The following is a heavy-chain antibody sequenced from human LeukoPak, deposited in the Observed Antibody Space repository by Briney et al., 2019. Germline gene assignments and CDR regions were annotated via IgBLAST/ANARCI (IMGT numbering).Heavy chain of an antibody. D-gene: IGHD6-13*01. CDR2: INHSGST. V-gene: IGHV4-34*01. CDR3: ASRSGWYAMDV. Sequence: SETLSLTCAVYGGSFSGYYWSWIRQPPGKGLEWIGEINHSGSTNYNPSLKSRVTISVDTSKNQFSLKLSSVTAADTAVYYCASRSGWYAMDVWGQGTTVTVSS. CDR1: GGSFSGYY. J-gene: IGHJ6*02.